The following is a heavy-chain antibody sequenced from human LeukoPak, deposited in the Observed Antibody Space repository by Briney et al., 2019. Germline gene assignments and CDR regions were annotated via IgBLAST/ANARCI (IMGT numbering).Heavy chain of an antibody. J-gene: IGHJ4*02. V-gene: IGHV3-48*01. D-gene: IGHD4-11*01. Sequence: PGGSLRLSCAASGFIFSSYSMNWVRQAPGKGLEWVSYISSSSSTKYYADSVKGRFTISRDNAKNSLYLQMNSLRAEDTAVYYCARTQVGYSNYELDYWGQGTLVTVSS. CDR2: ISSSSSTK. CDR3: ARTQVGYSNYELDY. CDR1: GFIFSSYS.